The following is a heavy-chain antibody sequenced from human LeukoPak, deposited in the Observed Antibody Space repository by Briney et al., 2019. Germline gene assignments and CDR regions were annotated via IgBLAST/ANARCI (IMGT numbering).Heavy chain of an antibody. CDR3: PSQSSPSWHWFHP. J-gene: IGHJ5*02. D-gene: IGHD2-2*01. CDR1: GGAISSSSYY. CDR2: IYYSGST. V-gene: IGHV4-39*01. Sequence: PSETLSLTCTVSGGAISSSSYYWGWIRQPPGKWLEWVGSIYYSGSTYYTPSLKSRVTICVATSKNQLPLKLSSVTAADPAVYHRPSQSSPSWHWFHPRRKGTLVPVSS.